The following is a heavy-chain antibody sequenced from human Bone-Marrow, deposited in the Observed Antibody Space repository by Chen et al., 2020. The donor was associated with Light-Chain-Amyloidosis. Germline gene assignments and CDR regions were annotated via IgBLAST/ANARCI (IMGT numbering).Heavy chain of an antibody. CDR1: GFTFSRFG. J-gene: IGHJ4*02. V-gene: IGHV3-33*01. CDR2: IWFDGTIK. Sequence: QVQLVESGGGGVQPGGSLGLACAAFGFTFSRFGMHWVRQAPGKGLEWVAVIWFDGTIKVYADSVKGRFTISRDNSKNTLYLQMNSLRVEDTAVYYCARNSALDYWGQGVLVTVSS. CDR3: ARNSALDY.